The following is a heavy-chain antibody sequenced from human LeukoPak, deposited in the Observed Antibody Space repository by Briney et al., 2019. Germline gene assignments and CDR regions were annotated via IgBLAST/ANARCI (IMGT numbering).Heavy chain of an antibody. CDR3: AGLSAYDAGFDP. J-gene: IGHJ5*02. V-gene: IGHV4-59*01. D-gene: IGHD5-12*01. CDR1: GGSIISYY. Sequence: SETLSLTCTVSGGSIISYYWNWIRQPPGKGLEWVGQIYHTGDTDYSPSLKSRLTISVDTSKSHFSLKLNSVTAADTAVYYCAGLSAYDAGFDPWGQGALVTVSS. CDR2: IYHTGDT.